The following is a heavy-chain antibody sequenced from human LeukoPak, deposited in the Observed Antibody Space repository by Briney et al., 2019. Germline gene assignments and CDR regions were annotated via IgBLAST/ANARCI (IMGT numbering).Heavy chain of an antibody. J-gene: IGHJ6*02. D-gene: IGHD3-22*01. V-gene: IGHV3-13*01. CDR3: ARAQGYYDSSGYWGWAYYYGMDV. CDR1: GFTFSNYD. CDR2: IGTAGDT. Sequence: PGGSLRLSCAASGFTFSNYDMHWVRQATGKGLEWVSAIGTAGDTYYSGSVKGRFTISRDNAKNSLYLQMNSLRAEDTAVYYCARAQGYYDSSGYWGWAYYYGMDVWGQGTTVTVSS.